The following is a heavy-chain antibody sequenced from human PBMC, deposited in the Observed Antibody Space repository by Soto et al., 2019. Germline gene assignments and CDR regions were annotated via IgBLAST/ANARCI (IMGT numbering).Heavy chain of an antibody. V-gene: IGHV3-33*06. CDR2: IWYDGRNK. CDR1: GFTFSDYG. J-gene: IGHJ5*02. CDR3: AKSIAVAPGWLDP. Sequence: PGGSLRLSCAASGFTFSDYGMHWVRQAPGKGLEWVAGIWYDGRNKYYADSVKGRFTISRDNSKNSVYLQMNSLRAEDTAVYYWAKSIAVAPGWLDPWGQGTVVTVSS. D-gene: IGHD6-19*01.